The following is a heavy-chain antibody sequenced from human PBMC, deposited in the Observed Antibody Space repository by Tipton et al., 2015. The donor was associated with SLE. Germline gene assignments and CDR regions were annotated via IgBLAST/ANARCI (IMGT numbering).Heavy chain of an antibody. CDR2: ISWNSGNI. Sequence: SLRLSCAASGFTFNDSAMHWFRQSPGKGLGWVSGISWNSGNIGYADSVKGRFTISRDNTKNSLYLQMNSLRAEDTALYYCSRDSDGGRAFGTRGRGTMVIV. CDR3: SRDSDGGRAFGT. J-gene: IGHJ3*02. D-gene: IGHD5-24*01. CDR1: GFTFNDSA. V-gene: IGHV3-9*01.